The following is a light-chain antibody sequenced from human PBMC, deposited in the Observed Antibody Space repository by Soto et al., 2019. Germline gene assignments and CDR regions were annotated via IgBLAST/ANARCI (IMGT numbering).Light chain of an antibody. J-gene: IGKJ1*01. CDR2: GAS. CDR3: QQYNEWPET. V-gene: IGKV3-15*01. Sequence: EIVMTQSPATLSVSPGERATLSCRASHSVRSSLAWYQQKPGQAPRLLIHGASTRATGIPGRFSGGGSGTEFTLIISSLQSEDFAVYYCQQYNEWPETFGHGTKVDIK. CDR1: HSVRSS.